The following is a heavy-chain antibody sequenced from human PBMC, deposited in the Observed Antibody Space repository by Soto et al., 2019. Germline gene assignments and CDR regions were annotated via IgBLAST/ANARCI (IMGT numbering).Heavy chain of an antibody. D-gene: IGHD2-2*01. J-gene: IGHJ4*02. CDR1: GFTFSNYA. CDR2: ISDSGGST. Sequence: EVQVLDSGGGLVQPGGSLRLSCAASGFTFSNYAMSWVRQAPGKGLEWVSTISDSGGSTYYADSVKGRFTISRDNSKNTLNLQMNSQRAEDTAVYYCAKRSNTPAAMKSPFDYWGQGTLVTVSS. CDR3: AKRSNTPAAMKSPFDY. V-gene: IGHV3-23*01.